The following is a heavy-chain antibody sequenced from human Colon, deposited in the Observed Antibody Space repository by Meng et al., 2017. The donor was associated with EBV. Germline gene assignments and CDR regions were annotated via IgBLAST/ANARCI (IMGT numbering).Heavy chain of an antibody. V-gene: IGHV4-4*02. CDR3: ARDGGVTHIP. Sequence: LLQESGSGLGKPSGTLSLTCAVSGTSISTSNWWSWIRQSPGEGLEWIGAIYHNGQTNYNPSLKSRVSMSVDESKNEFSLNLKSVTAADTAVYYCARDGGVTHIPWGQGVLVTVSS. J-gene: IGHJ5*02. CDR1: GTSISTSNW. D-gene: IGHD2-8*02. CDR2: IYHNGQT.